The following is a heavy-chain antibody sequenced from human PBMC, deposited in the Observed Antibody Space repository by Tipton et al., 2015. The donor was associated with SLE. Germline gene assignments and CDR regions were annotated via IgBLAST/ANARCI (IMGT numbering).Heavy chain of an antibody. CDR1: GGPISIYS. D-gene: IGHD3-3*01. Sequence: TLSLTCTVSGGPISIYSWNWIRQPPGKGLEWIGDIYNSGRTTYNPSLESRVSMSLDASKTQFSLKLTSVTAADTAVYYCARLQYIFGGMDVWGKGTTVTVSS. CDR2: IYNSGRT. V-gene: IGHV4-59*12. J-gene: IGHJ6*04. CDR3: ARLQYIFGGMDV.